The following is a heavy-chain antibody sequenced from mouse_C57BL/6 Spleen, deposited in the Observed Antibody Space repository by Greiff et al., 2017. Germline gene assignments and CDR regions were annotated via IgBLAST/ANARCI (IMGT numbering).Heavy chain of an antibody. V-gene: IGHV5-17*01. Sequence: EVHLVESGGGLVKPGGSLKLSCAASGFTFSDYGMHWVRQAPEKGLEWVAYISSGSSTIYYADTVKGRFTISRDNAKNTLFLQMTSLMSEDTAMYYGARGGYYGSSSHYFGYWGQGTTLTVSS. CDR2: ISSGSSTI. CDR3: ARGGYYGSSSHYFGY. J-gene: IGHJ2*01. CDR1: GFTFSDYG. D-gene: IGHD1-1*01.